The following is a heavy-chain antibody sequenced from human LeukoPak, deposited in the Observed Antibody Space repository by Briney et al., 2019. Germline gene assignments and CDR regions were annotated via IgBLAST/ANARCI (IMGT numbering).Heavy chain of an antibody. CDR2: ISGSGGST. Sequence: GGSLRLSCAASGFTFSSYAMSWVRQAPGKGLEWVSAISGSGGSTYYADSVKGRFTISRDNSKNTLYLQMNSLRAEDTAVYYCAKVAGITMVRGRRFDYFDYWGQGTLVTVSS. CDR1: GFTFSSYA. J-gene: IGHJ4*02. V-gene: IGHV3-23*01. CDR3: AKVAGITMVRGRRFDYFDY. D-gene: IGHD3-10*01.